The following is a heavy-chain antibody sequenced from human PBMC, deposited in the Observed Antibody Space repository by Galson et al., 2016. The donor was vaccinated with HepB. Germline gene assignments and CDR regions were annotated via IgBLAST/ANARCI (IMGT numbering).Heavy chain of an antibody. V-gene: IGHV2-70*01. CDR1: GFSLSTTGMC. D-gene: IGHD3-10*01. J-gene: IGHJ3*02. CDR3: ARIKGMARGVWDAFAI. Sequence: PALVKPTQTLTLTCTFSGFSLSTTGMCVSWIRQPPGKALEWLALIDWDDDKYYSTSLKSRLTISKDTSKNQVVLTMTNVDPVDTATYYCARIKGMARGVWDAFAIWGQGTMVTVSS. CDR2: IDWDDDK.